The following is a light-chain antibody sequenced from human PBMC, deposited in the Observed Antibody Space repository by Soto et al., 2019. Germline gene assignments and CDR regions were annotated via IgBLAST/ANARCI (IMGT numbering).Light chain of an antibody. V-gene: IGKV3-20*01. Sequence: EIVLTQSPGTLSLSPGERATLSCSASQSVSNSHLAWHQQKPVQAPRLPIFGVSIMAAGIPARFSGSGSGTDFPLPISRLEPEDYAVYYCQQYDKSPITFGGGTKVEIK. CDR2: GVS. CDR3: QQYDKSPIT. CDR1: QSVSNSH. J-gene: IGKJ4*01.